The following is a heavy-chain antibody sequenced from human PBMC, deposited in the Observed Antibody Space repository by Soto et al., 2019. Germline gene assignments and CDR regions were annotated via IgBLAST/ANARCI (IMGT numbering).Heavy chain of an antibody. D-gene: IGHD4-17*01. Sequence: QVQLVQSGAEVKKPGSSVKVSCKASGGTFSSYTISWVRQAPGQGLEWMGRIIPILGIANYAPKFQGRVTITADKSTSTAYMELSSLRSEDTAVYYCARDAVTVTKGNGMDVWGQGTTVTVSS. CDR2: IIPILGIA. CDR1: GGTFSSYT. V-gene: IGHV1-69*08. CDR3: ARDAVTVTKGNGMDV. J-gene: IGHJ6*02.